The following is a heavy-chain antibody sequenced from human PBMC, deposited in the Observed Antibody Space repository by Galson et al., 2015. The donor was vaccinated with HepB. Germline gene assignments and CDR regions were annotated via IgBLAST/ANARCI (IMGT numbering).Heavy chain of an antibody. CDR2: IWYDGSNK. V-gene: IGHV3-33*01. Sequence: SLRLSCAASGFTFSSYGMHWVRQAPGKGLEWVAVIWYDGSNKYYADSVKGRFTISRDNSKNTPYLQMNSLRAEDTAVYYCARVWGDTKWSSSSRSDMDVWGKGTTVTVSS. D-gene: IGHD6-6*01. J-gene: IGHJ6*03. CDR1: GFTFSSYG. CDR3: ARVWGDTKWSSSSRSDMDV.